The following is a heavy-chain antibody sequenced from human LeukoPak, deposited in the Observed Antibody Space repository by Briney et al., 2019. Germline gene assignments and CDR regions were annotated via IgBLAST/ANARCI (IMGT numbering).Heavy chain of an antibody. J-gene: IGHJ4*02. Sequence: SVKVSCKASGGTFSSYAISWVRQAPGQGLEWMGRIIPIFGTANYAQKFQGRVTITTDESTSTAYMELSSLRSADTAVYYCARDSYYDSSGYYYFWGQGTLVTVSS. CDR2: IIPIFGTA. D-gene: IGHD3-22*01. CDR3: ARDSYYDSSGYYYF. CDR1: GGTFSSYA. V-gene: IGHV1-69*05.